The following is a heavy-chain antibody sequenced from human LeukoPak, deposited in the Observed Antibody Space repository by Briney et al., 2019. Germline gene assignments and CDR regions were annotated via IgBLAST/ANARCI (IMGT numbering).Heavy chain of an antibody. V-gene: IGHV1-2*02. Sequence: RRASVKVSCKASGYTFTGYYMHWVRQAPGQGLEWMGWINPNSGGTNYTQKFQGRVTMTRDTSISTAYMELSRLRSDDTAVYYCAREKQLSPFDYWGQGTLVTVSS. J-gene: IGHJ4*02. CDR1: GYTFTGYY. D-gene: IGHD6-6*01. CDR3: AREKQLSPFDY. CDR2: INPNSGGT.